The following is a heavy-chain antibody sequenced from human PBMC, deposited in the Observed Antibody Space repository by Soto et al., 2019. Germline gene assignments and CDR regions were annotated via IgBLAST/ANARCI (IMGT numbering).Heavy chain of an antibody. CDR2: INTGTAST. Sequence: QVQLVQSGAEVKKPGASVKVSCKASGYSFSDYTMHWLRRAPGQPPEWMARINTGTASTEYSQKFQGRVTITRDTSATTAYMDLSSLRSEDTAVYYCARGPQDSYGMDVWGQGTTVTVS. V-gene: IGHV1-3*04. CDR3: ARGPQDSYGMDV. J-gene: IGHJ6*02. CDR1: GYSFSDYT.